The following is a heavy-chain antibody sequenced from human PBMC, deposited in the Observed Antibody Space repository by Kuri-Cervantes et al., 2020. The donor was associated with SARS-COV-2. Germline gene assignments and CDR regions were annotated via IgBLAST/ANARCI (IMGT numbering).Heavy chain of an antibody. CDR2: INPSGGST. J-gene: IGHJ6*02. CDR1: GYTFTSYY. D-gene: IGHD4-17*01. V-gene: IGHV1-46*01. CDR3: ARALHDAYGDYVPFGGQNYYHGMDV. Sequence: ASVKVSCKASGYTFTSYYMHWVRQAPGQGLEWMGIINPSGGSTSYAQKFQGRVTMTRDTSTGTAYMELRSLRSDDTAVYYCARALHDAYGDYVPFGGQNYYHGMDVWGQGPTVTVSS.